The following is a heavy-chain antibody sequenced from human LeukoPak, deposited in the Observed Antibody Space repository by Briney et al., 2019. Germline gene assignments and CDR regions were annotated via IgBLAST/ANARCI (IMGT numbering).Heavy chain of an antibody. J-gene: IGHJ5*02. CDR2: IYSGGST. V-gene: IGHV3-53*01. CDR1: GFTVSSNY. Sequence: GGSLRLSCAASGFTVSSNYMSWVRQAPGKGLEWVSVIYSGGSTYYADSVKGRFTISRDNSKNTLYLQMNSLRAEDTAVYYCARDRPYYYGSGVIDPWGQGTLVTVSS. CDR3: ARDRPYYYGSGVIDP. D-gene: IGHD3-10*01.